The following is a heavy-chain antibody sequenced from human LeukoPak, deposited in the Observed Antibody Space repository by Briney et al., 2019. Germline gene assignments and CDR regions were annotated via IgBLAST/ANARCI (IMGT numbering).Heavy chain of an antibody. CDR2: VKQDGSEK. CDR3: ARVWFGRWFYY. Sequence: GGSLRLSCAASGFTLSSYWMSWVRLAPGKGLEWVANVKQDGSEKYYVDSVKGRFTISRDNAKNSLYLQMNSLRAEDTAVYYCARVWFGRWFYYWGQGTLVTVSS. CDR1: GFTLSSYW. V-gene: IGHV3-7*01. D-gene: IGHD3-16*01. J-gene: IGHJ4*02.